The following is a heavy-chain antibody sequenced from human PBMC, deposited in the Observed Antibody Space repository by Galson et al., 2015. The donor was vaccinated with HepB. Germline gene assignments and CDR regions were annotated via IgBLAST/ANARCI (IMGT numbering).Heavy chain of an antibody. J-gene: IGHJ4*02. CDR1: GFTFSDYY. Sequence: SLRLSCAASGFTFSDYYISWIRQAPGKGREWVSYISSSSSYTNYADPVKGRFTISRDNAKNSLYLQMNSLRAEDTAVYYCARARDLPYYYDSSGYDYPNSGFDYWGQGALVTVSS. CDR2: ISSSSSYT. CDR3: ARARDLPYYYDSSGYDYPNSGFDY. V-gene: IGHV3-11*06. D-gene: IGHD3-22*01.